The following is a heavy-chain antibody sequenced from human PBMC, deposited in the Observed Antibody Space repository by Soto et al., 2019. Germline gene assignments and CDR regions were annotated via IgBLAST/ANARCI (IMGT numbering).Heavy chain of an antibody. CDR3: AKFRGPSYSYYYMDV. CDR2: ISGSGRTT. V-gene: IGHV3-23*01. J-gene: IGHJ6*03. Sequence: EVQLLESGGGLVQPGGSLRLSCAASGFTFGTYAMNWLRQAPGRGLECVSFISGSGRTTYYADSVKGRFTVSRVNSKNTMYLQMNSLRAEDTALYYCAKFRGPSYSYYYMDVWGKGTTVTVSS. D-gene: IGHD3-16*01. CDR1: GFTFGTYA.